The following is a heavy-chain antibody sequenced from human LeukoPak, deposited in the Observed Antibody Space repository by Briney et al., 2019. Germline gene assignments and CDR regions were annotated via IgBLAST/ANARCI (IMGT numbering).Heavy chain of an antibody. V-gene: IGHV1-2*02. CDR2: INPNSGGT. CDR1: GYTFTSYG. Sequence: ASVKVSCQASGYTFTSYGISWVRQAPGQGLEWMGWINPNSGGTNYAQKFQGRVTMTRDTSISTAYMELSRLRSDDTAVYYCARDPPKFYSGSYSGWFDPWGQGTLVTVSS. CDR3: ARDPPKFYSGSYSGWFDP. D-gene: IGHD1-26*01. J-gene: IGHJ5*02.